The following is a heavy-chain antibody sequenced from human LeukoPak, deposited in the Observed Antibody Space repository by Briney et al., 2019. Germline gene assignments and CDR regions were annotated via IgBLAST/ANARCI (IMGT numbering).Heavy chain of an antibody. J-gene: IGHJ4*02. CDR2: ISADNGNT. CDR1: GYTLTRIG. Sequence: GASVKVSCKASGYTLTRIGITWVRQAPGEGGEGMGWISADNGNTHYEKKFQGRVTMTTYTSTSTSYMELRSLRSDDTAVYYCARDYSGTYLYYFYYWGQGTLVTVSS. V-gene: IGHV1-18*01. CDR3: ARDYSGTYLYYFYY. D-gene: IGHD1-26*01.